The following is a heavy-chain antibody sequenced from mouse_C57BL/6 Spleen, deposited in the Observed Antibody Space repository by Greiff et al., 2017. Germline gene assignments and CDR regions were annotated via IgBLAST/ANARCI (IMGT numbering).Heavy chain of an antibody. CDR2: INPSNGGT. V-gene: IGHV1-53*01. J-gene: IGHJ3*01. CDR3: AREDGSSYVGFAY. CDR1: GYTFTSYW. Sequence: VQLQQPGTELVKPGASVKLSCKASGYTFTSYWMHWVKQRPGQGLEWIGKINPSNGGTNYNEKFKSKATLTVDKSSSTAYMQLSSLTSEDSAVYYCAREDGSSYVGFAYWGQGTLVTVSA. D-gene: IGHD1-1*01.